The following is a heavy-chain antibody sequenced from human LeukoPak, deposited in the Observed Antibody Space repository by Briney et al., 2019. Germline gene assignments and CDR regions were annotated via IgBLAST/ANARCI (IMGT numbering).Heavy chain of an antibody. D-gene: IGHD5-18*01. J-gene: IGHJ3*02. CDR2: IKQDGSEK. CDR1: GFTFSSHW. CDR3: AREYSYGYDAFDM. Sequence: GGSLRLSCAASGFTFSSHWMSWVRQAPGKGLEWVANIKQDGSEKDYVDSVKGRFTISRDNPKNSLYLQMNSLRAEDTAVYYCAREYSYGYDAFDMWGQGTMVTVPS. V-gene: IGHV3-7*01.